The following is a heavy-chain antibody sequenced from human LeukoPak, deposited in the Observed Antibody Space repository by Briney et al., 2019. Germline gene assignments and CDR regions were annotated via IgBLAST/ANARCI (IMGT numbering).Heavy chain of an antibody. J-gene: IGHJ4*02. D-gene: IGHD3-10*01. CDR3: ARDIGYYGSGSYGFDY. CDR1: GGSISSSSYY. CDR2: IYYSGST. Sequence: SETLSLTCTVSGGSISSSSYYWGWIRQPPGKGLEWIGSIYYSGSTYYNPSLRSRVTISVDTSKNQFSLQLNSVTPEDTAVYYCARDIGYYGSGSYGFDYWGQGTLVTVSS. V-gene: IGHV4-39*07.